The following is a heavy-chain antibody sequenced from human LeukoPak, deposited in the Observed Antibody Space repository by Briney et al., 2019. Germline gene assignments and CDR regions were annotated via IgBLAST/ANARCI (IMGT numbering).Heavy chain of an antibody. V-gene: IGHV4-34*01. CDR1: GGSFSGYY. J-gene: IGHJ4*02. Sequence: SETLSLTCAVYGGSFSGYYWSWIRQPPGKGLEWIGEINHSGSTNYNPSLESRVTISVDTSKNQFSLKLSSVTAADTAVYYCARGRGYCSSTSCYGSGGYIDYWGQGTLVTVSS. CDR2: INHSGST. D-gene: IGHD2-2*01. CDR3: ARGRGYCSSTSCYGSGGYIDY.